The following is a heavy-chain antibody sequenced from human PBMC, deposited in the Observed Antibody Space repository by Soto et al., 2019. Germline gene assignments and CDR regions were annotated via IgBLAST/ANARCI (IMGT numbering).Heavy chain of an antibody. CDR2: IYYSGST. CDR3: ATSSPSSYYGTGTIAEYFQH. V-gene: IGHV4-39*01. D-gene: IGHD3-10*01. Sequence: PSETLSRTGTVSGCSIIISIYYCGWIRQPPGKGLEWIGSIYYSGSTYYNPSLKSRVTISVDTSKNQFSLKLSSVTAADTAVYYCATSSPSSYYGTGTIAEYFQHWGQGTLVTVSS. J-gene: IGHJ1*01. CDR1: GCSIIISIYY.